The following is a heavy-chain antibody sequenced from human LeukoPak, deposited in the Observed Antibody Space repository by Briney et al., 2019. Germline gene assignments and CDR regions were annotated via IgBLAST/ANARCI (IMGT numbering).Heavy chain of an antibody. CDR2: ISSSGTYV. CDR3: ARASSKQLAGYLPDGFDI. D-gene: IGHD3-9*01. CDR1: GFTFSRYS. Sequence: GGSLRLSCAASGFTFSRYSMNWVRQARGKGLEWVSSISSSGTYVYYADSVKGRFTIARDNAKNSLSLQKNSLRADDAAVYYCARASSKQLAGYLPDGFDIWGQGTMVTVSS. J-gene: IGHJ3*02. V-gene: IGHV3-21*01.